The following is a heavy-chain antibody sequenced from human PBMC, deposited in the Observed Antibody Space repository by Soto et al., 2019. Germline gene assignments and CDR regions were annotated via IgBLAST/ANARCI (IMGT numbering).Heavy chain of an antibody. J-gene: IGHJ3*02. CDR1: GYSFTSYW. CDR3: ARHRDTYYDSSPLPNDAFDI. CDR2: IYPGDSDT. V-gene: IGHV5-51*01. D-gene: IGHD3-22*01. Sequence: PGESLKISCKGSGYSFTSYWICWVRQMPGKGLGWLGIIYPGDSDTRYSPSFQGQVTISADKSISTAYLQWSSLKASDTAMYYCARHRDTYYDSSPLPNDAFDIWGQGTMVTVSS.